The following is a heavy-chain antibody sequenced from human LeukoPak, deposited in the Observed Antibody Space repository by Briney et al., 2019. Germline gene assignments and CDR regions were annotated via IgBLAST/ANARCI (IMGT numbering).Heavy chain of an antibody. Sequence: GSLGISCAASVFPLRNYDHHLVRPAPGKGLEWGAFIRYDGSDKYYADSVKGRFTISRDNSKNTLYLQMNSLRAEDTAVYYCAKARRQPQYYFDYWGQGTLVTVSS. V-gene: IGHV3-30*02. CDR3: AKARRQPQYYFDY. J-gene: IGHJ4*02. D-gene: IGHD6-13*01. CDR1: VFPLRNYD. CDR2: IRYDGSDK.